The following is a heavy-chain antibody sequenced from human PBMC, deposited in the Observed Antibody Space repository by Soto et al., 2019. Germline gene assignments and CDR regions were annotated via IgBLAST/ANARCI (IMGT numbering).Heavy chain of an antibody. CDR1: GYTFTGYF. D-gene: IGHD3-22*01. CDR3: ARIKTYYYSDGPFDH. Sequence: ASVKVSCKASGYTFTGYFMHWVRQAPGQRLEWMGWINPNSGDTNFAQKFQGRVTMTRDASISTAYMELSRLRSDDTAVYYCARIKTYYYSDGPFDHWGQGTPVTVSS. V-gene: IGHV1-2*02. CDR2: INPNSGDT. J-gene: IGHJ4*02.